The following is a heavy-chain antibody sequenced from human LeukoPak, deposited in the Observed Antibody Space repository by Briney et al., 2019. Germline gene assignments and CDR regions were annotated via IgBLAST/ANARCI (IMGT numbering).Heavy chain of an antibody. D-gene: IGHD6-6*01. CDR3: ARVVAYSSSFRY. J-gene: IGHJ4*02. V-gene: IGHV1-2*02. CDR2: INPNSGGT. CDR1: GYTFTGYY. Sequence: ASVKVSCKASGYTFTGYYMHWVRQAPGQGLEWMGWINPNSGGTNYAQKFQGRVTMTRDTSISTAYMELSRLRSDDTAAYYCARVVAYSSSFRYWGQGTLVTVSS.